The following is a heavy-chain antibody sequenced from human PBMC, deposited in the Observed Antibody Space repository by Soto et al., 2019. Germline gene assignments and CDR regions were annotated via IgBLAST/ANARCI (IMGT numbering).Heavy chain of an antibody. V-gene: IGHV4-30-4*01. J-gene: IGHJ4*02. CDR1: GGSISSGDYY. CDR2: IYYSGST. D-gene: IGHD3-10*01. CDR3: ARGWRDYYGSGIDY. Sequence: PSETLSLTCTVSGGSISSGDYYWSWIRQPPGKGLEWIGYIYYSGSTYYNPSLKSRVTISVDTSKNQFSLKLSSVTAADTAVYYCARGWRDYYGSGIDYWGQGTLVTVSS.